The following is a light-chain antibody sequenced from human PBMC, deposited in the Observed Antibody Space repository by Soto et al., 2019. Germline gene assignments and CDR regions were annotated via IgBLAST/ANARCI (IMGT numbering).Light chain of an antibody. Sequence: QSVLTQSPSASGTPGQRVTISCSGSRSNIGRNFAYWYQHVPGTAPRLLIQRNNERPSGIPDRFSGSKSGTSVSLAISGLRSEDEASYSCSAWDDTLAAQVFGGGTKLTVL. V-gene: IGLV1-47*01. CDR1: RSNIGRNF. J-gene: IGLJ3*02. CDR3: SAWDDTLAAQV. CDR2: RNN.